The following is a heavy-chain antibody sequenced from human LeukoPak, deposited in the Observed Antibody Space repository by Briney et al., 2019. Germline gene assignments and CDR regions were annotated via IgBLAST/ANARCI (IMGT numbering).Heavy chain of an antibody. CDR3: ARVVKYRSGPHTDLLPYYFDY. V-gene: IGHV1-3*03. J-gene: IGHJ4*02. Sequence: RASVKVSCKASNYTFISYSITWVRQAPGQGLEWMGWISGYNGNTKYSQEFQGRVTITRDTSASTAYMELSSLRSEDMAVYYCARVVKYRSGPHTDLLPYYFDYWGQGTLVTVSS. D-gene: IGHD6-19*01. CDR1: NYTFISYS. CDR2: ISGYNGNT.